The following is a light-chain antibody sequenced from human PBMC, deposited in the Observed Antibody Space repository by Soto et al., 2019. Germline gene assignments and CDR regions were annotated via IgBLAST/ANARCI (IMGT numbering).Light chain of an antibody. Sequence: DIAMTQSPDSLAVSLGERATMNCKSSQSVLYSLAWYQQKSGQPPKLLIYWASTRESGVPDRFSGSGSGTDFTLTISSLQAEDVAVYYCQQYYSSPWTFGQGTKVDIK. V-gene: IGKV4-1*01. CDR3: QQYYSSPWT. CDR1: QSVLYS. CDR2: WAS. J-gene: IGKJ1*01.